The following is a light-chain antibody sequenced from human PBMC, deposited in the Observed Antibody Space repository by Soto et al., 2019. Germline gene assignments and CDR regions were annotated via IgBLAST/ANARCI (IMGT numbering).Light chain of an antibody. CDR2: EVS. CDR1: SSDVGSYNL. J-gene: IGLJ2*01. CDR3: CSYAGSRTYVV. V-gene: IGLV2-23*02. Sequence: QSALTQAASVSGSPGQSITISCTGTSSDVGSYNLVSWYQQHPGKAPKLMIYEVSKRPSGVSNRFSGSKSGNTASLTISGPQTEDEADYYCCSYAGSRTYVVFGGGTQLTVL.